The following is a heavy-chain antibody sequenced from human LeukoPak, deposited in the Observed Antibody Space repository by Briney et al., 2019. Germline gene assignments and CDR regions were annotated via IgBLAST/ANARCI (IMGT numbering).Heavy chain of an antibody. J-gene: IGHJ5*02. CDR1: GYTFTTYG. V-gene: IGHV1-18*01. CDR3: ARTDFDWLLSSGWFDP. D-gene: IGHD3-9*01. Sequence: ASVKVSCKASGYTFTTYGITWVRQAPGQGLEWMGWISGYNGNTKYAQKFQGRVIMTTDTSTSTAYMELRSLRSDDTAVYYCARTDFDWLLSSGWFDPWGQGTLVTVSS. CDR2: ISGYNGNT.